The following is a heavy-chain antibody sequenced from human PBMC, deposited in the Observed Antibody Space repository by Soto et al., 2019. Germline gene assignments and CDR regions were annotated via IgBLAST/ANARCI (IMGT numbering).Heavy chain of an antibody. V-gene: IGHV3-7*01. CDR1: GFTFSTYW. Sequence: EVQLVESGGGLVQPGGSLRLSCAASGFTFSTYWMNWVRQAPGKGLEWVANINQEGSQKYYVDSVKGRFTISRDNAENFLHLQMNRLRAEDTAVYFCCGGSGWVFHCWGQGILVIVSS. J-gene: IGHJ4*02. CDR2: INQEGSQK. D-gene: IGHD6-19*01. CDR3: CGGSGWVFHC.